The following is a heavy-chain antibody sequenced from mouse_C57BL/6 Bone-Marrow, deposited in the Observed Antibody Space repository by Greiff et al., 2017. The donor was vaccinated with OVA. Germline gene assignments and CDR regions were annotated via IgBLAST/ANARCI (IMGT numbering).Heavy chain of an antibody. V-gene: IGHV5-17*01. D-gene: IGHD2-4*01. Sequence: DVMLVESGGGLVKPGGSLKLSCAASGFTFSDYGMHWVRQAPEKGLEWVAYISSGSSTIYYADTVKGRFTISRDNAKNTLFLQMTSLRSEDTAMYYCASPYDYDVGAWFAYWGQGTLVTVSA. CDR3: ASPYDYDVGAWFAY. J-gene: IGHJ3*01. CDR2: ISSGSSTI. CDR1: GFTFSDYG.